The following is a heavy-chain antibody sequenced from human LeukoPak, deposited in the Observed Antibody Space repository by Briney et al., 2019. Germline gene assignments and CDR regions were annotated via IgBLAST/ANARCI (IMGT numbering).Heavy chain of an antibody. CDR3: ARVSKGDKMVYAIGSSRNLDY. J-gene: IGHJ4*02. D-gene: IGHD2-8*01. V-gene: IGHV3-7*01. Sequence: GGSLRLSCAASGFTFSSYWMSWVRQAPGKGLEWVANIKQDGSEKYYVDSVKGRFTISRDNAKNSLYLQMNSLRAEDTAVYYCARVSKGDKMVYAIGSSRNLDYWGQGTLVTVSS. CDR1: GFTFSSYW. CDR2: IKQDGSEK.